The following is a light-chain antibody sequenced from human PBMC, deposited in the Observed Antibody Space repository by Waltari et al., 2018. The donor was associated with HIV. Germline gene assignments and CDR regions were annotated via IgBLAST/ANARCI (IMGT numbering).Light chain of an antibody. CDR2: GKN. Sequence: STELTQDPAVSVALGQTVRTTCQGASVRSSHASWYQQKPGHAPALVIYGKNNRPSGIPDRFSGSTSGNTASLTITGAQAEDEADYYCNSRDNSSKHYVFGSGTKVTVL. V-gene: IGLV3-19*01. CDR3: NSRDNSSKHYV. J-gene: IGLJ1*01. CDR1: SVRSSH.